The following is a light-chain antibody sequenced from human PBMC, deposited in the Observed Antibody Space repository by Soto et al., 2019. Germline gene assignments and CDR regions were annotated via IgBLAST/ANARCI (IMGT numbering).Light chain of an antibody. Sequence: DIQMTQSPSSLSASVGDRVTITCRASQGISNWLAWYQQKPGRVPKLLIYAASDLETGVPSRFSGSGSGTGFTFTISSLQPEDFATYYCQQYESLPLTFGQGTRLEIK. CDR1: QGISNW. V-gene: IGKV1-33*01. CDR3: QQYESLPLT. J-gene: IGKJ5*01. CDR2: AAS.